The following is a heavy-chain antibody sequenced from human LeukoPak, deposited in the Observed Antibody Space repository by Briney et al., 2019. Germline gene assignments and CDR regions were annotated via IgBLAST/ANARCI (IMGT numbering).Heavy chain of an antibody. CDR1: GFTFSSYW. D-gene: IGHD6-13*01. Sequence: GGSLRLSCTASGFTFSSYWMSWVRQAPGKGLEWVANIKQDGSEKYYVDSVKGRLTISRDNGKNSLYLQMNSLRAEDTAVYYCARQSGSSWYSFDYWGQGTLVTVSS. CDR2: IKQDGSEK. CDR3: ARQSGSSWYSFDY. V-gene: IGHV3-7*01. J-gene: IGHJ4*02.